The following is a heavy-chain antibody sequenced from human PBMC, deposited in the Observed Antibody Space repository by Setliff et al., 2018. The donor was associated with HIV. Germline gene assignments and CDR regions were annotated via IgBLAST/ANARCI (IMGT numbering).Heavy chain of an antibody. J-gene: IGHJ4*02. D-gene: IGHD4-17*01. V-gene: IGHV4-30-4*08. Sequence: SETLSLTCTVSGGSISSGDYFLSWIRQAPGKGLEWIGCIYYSGITYYNPPLKSRVTISVDTSQNQFSLKLSSVTAADTAIYYCARRIYGNNPYFDYWSQGTLVTVSS. CDR1: GGSISSGDYF. CDR3: ARRIYGNNPYFDY. CDR2: IYYSGIT.